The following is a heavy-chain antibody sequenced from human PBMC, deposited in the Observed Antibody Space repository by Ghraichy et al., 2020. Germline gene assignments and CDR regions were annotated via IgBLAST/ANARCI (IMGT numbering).Heavy chain of an antibody. CDR3: ARYGQQPIFGY. D-gene: IGHD2-2*01. J-gene: IGHJ4*02. CDR1: GGSISSSSYY. CDR2: IYYSGST. V-gene: IGHV4-39*01. Sequence: SETLSLTCTVSGGSISSSSYYWGWIRQPPGKGLEWIGSIYYSGSTYYNPSLKSRVTISVDTSKNQFSLKLSSVTAADTAVYYCARYGQQPIFGYWGQGTLVTASS.